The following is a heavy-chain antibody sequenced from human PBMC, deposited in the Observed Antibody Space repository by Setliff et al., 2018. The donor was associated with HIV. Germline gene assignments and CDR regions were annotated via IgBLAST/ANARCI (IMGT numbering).Heavy chain of an antibody. D-gene: IGHD2-15*01. Sequence: SETLSLTCTVSGGSIGTYYWNWIRLPAVKGLEWIGRIYASGTNYNPSLNSRVTMSLDTSKRQFSRKLTSVTAADTAVYYGAREGLGNCRGGTCNDGLDIWGQGTKVTVSS. V-gene: IGHV4-4*07. J-gene: IGHJ3*02. CDR1: GGSIGTYY. CDR3: AREGLGNCRGGTCNDGLDI. CDR2: IYASGT.